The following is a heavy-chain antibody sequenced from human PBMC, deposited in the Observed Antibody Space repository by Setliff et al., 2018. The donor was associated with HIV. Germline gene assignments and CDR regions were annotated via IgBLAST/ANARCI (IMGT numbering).Heavy chain of an antibody. J-gene: IGHJ4*02. Sequence: PGGSLRLSCAASGFSFRGYGMHWVRQAPGKGLEWLAVIWYDGSNKYYTDSVQGRITISRDNSENMLYLRMNSLRAEDTAVYFCARGPDCSGGSCYLGFDYWGQGTLVTVSS. CDR2: IWYDGSNK. CDR3: ARGPDCSGGSCYLGFDY. D-gene: IGHD2-15*01. V-gene: IGHV3-33*01. CDR1: GFSFRGYG.